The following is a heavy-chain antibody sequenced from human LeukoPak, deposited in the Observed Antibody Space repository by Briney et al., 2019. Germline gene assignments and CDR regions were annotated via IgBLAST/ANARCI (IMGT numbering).Heavy chain of an antibody. CDR3: ARRDSYGYEYDY. Sequence: HPGGSLRLSCAASGFTVSSNYMSWVRQAPGKGLEWVSVIYSGGSTYYADSVKGRFTISRDNSKNTLYLQMNSLRAEDTAVYYCARRDSYGYEYDYWGQGTLVTVSS. CDR2: IYSGGST. V-gene: IGHV3-53*01. D-gene: IGHD5-18*01. J-gene: IGHJ4*02. CDR1: GFTVSSNY.